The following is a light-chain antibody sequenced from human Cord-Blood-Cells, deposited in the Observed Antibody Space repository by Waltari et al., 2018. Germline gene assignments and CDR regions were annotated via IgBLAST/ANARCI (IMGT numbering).Light chain of an antibody. J-gene: IGKJ2*01. V-gene: IGKV1-33*01. CDR3: QQYDNLPYT. Sequence: DIQMTQSPYSLSASVGDRVTITCQASQDISNYLNWYQQKPGKAPKLLIYDASNLETGVPSRFSGSGSGTDFTFTISSLQPEDIATYYCQQYDNLPYTFDQGTKLEIK. CDR1: QDISNY. CDR2: DAS.